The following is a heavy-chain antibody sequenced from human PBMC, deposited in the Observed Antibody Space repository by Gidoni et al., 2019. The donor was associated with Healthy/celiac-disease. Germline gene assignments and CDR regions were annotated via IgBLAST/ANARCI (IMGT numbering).Heavy chain of an antibody. J-gene: IGHJ4*02. CDR2: ISYDGSNK. CDR1: GFTFSSYA. V-gene: IGHV3-30-3*01. Sequence: QVQLVESGGGVVQPGRALRLSCAASGFTFSSYAMHWVRQAPGKGLGWVAVISYDGSNKYYADSVKGRFTISRDNSKNTLYLQMNSLRAEDTAVYYCARAETLAVAGPPFDYWGQGTLVTVSS. CDR3: ARAETLAVAGPPFDY. D-gene: IGHD6-19*01.